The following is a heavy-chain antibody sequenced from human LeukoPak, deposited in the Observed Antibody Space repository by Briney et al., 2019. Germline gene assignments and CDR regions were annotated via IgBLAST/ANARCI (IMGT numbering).Heavy chain of an antibody. J-gene: IGHJ4*02. CDR2: INRIGSIT. CDR3: ARKGVGGELGGFDY. Sequence: GGSLRLSCAASGLMFDEYGMSWVRQVPGKGLEWVCGINRIGSITGCADSVKGRFTISRDNAKNFLFLDMNSLRVEDTAFYHCARKGVGGELGGFDYWGQGTLVAVSS. D-gene: IGHD3-16*01. CDR1: GLMFDEYG. V-gene: IGHV3-20*01.